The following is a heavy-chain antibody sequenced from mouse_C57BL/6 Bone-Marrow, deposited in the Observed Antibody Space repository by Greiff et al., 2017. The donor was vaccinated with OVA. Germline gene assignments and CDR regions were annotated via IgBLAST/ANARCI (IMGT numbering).Heavy chain of an antibody. CDR2: ISYDGSN. J-gene: IGHJ4*01. D-gene: IGHD2-5*01. V-gene: IGHV3-6*01. CDR3: ASNAYYSNYDYYAMDY. CDR1: GYSITSGYY. Sequence: ESGPGLVKPSQSLSLTCSVTGYSITSGYYWNWIRQFPGNNLEWMGYISYDGSNNYNPSLKNRISITRDTSKNQFFLKLNSVTTEDTATYYCASNAYYSNYDYYAMDYWGQGTSVTVSS.